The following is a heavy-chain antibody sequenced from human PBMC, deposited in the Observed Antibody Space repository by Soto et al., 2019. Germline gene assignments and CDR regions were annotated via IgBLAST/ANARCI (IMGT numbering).Heavy chain of an antibody. V-gene: IGHV1-18*01. CDR3: VMVDNYVTPTPQDV. CDR2: ISPYTGNT. D-gene: IGHD3-16*01. J-gene: IGHJ6*02. Sequence: QVQLVQSGDEVKKPGASVKVSCKASGYIFVNYGIAWVRQAPGQGLEWMGWISPYTGNTHSATKVQGRLTMTTDTSTSIADMDLGSLTSDDTAVYYCVMVDNYVTPTPQDVWGQGTTCTVSS. CDR1: GYIFVNYG.